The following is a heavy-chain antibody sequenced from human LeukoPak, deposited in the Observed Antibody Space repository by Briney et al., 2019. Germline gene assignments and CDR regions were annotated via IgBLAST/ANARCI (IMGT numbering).Heavy chain of an antibody. V-gene: IGHV3-48*03. CDR1: GFTFSTYE. Sequence: PGGSLRLSCAASGFTFSTYEMNWVRQAPGKXLEWVSYISSSGSIIYYADSVKGRFTISRDNAKNSLYLQMNSLRAEDTAVYYCARVHSSGYYLTDCWGQGTLVTVSS. D-gene: IGHD3-22*01. J-gene: IGHJ4*02. CDR2: ISSSGSII. CDR3: ARVHSSGYYLTDC.